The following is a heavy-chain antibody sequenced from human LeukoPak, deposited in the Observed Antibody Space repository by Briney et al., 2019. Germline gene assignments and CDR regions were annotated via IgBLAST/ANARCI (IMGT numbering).Heavy chain of an antibody. CDR2: INPNSGGT. CDR1: GYTFNGHY. CDR3: ATGAHVRVYDSNPYYGHY. D-gene: IGHD3-22*01. J-gene: IGHJ4*02. Sequence: ASVKVSCKASGYTFNGHYMHWVRQAPGQGLEWMGWINPNSGGTNYAQKFQGRVTMTRDTSISTVYMELSSLRSEDTAVYYCATGAHVRVYDSNPYYGHYWGQGTLVTVSS. V-gene: IGHV1-2*02.